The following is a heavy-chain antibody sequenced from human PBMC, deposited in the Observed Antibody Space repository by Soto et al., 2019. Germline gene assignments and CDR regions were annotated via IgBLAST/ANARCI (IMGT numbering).Heavy chain of an antibody. J-gene: IGHJ4*02. D-gene: IGHD5-12*01. CDR2: IYHSGST. Sequence: QLQLQESGSGLVKPSQTLAITCAVSGGSISSGGHSWSWIRQPPGNGLEWIGYIYHSGSTYYNPSLKSRITRSVDRSKNQFSLKLSSVPAADTAVDYCAAGGGLPRYYWGQGTLVTVSS. CDR3: AAGGGLPRYY. CDR1: GGSISSGGHS. V-gene: IGHV4-30-2*01.